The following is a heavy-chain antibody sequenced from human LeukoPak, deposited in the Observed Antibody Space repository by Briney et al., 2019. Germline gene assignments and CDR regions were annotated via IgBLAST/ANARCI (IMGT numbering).Heavy chain of an antibody. D-gene: IGHD3-22*01. CDR1: GFIFRSYA. V-gene: IGHV3-23*01. J-gene: IGHJ4*02. Sequence: PGGSLRLSCVGSGFIFRSYAVTWVRQAPGKGLEWVSSITANGDATYYADSVKGRFTISRDNSKNTLYLQMSSLRAEDTAVYYCTTDLDYYDYGGGWGQGTLVTVSS. CDR2: ITANGDAT. CDR3: TTDLDYYDYGGG.